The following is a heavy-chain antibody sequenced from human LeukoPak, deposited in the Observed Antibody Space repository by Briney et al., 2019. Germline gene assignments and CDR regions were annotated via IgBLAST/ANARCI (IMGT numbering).Heavy chain of an antibody. D-gene: IGHD5-18*01. CDR1: GFTVSSNY. J-gene: IGHJ4*01. CDR3: AKGLQHSNLD. Sequence: PGGSLRLSCAASGFTVSSNYMSWVRQAPGKGLEWVSVIYSGGSTYYADSVKGRFVISRDNSENTLDLQMNSLRAEDTAVYYCAKGLQHSNLDWGHGTLVTVSS. CDR2: IYSGGST. V-gene: IGHV3-53*01.